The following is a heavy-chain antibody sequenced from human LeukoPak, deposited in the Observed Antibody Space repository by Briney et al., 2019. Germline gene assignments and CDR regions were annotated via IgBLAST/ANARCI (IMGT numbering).Heavy chain of an antibody. CDR3: ARGIWSSSSGSNFDY. CDR2: IYYSGST. Sequence: SKTLSLTCTVSGGSISSHYWSWIRQPPGKGLESIGYIYYSGSTNYNPSLKSRVTISVDTSKNQFSLKLSSVTAADTAVYYCARGIWSSSSGSNFDYWGQGTLVTVSS. J-gene: IGHJ4*02. CDR1: GGSISSHY. V-gene: IGHV4-59*11. D-gene: IGHD6-6*01.